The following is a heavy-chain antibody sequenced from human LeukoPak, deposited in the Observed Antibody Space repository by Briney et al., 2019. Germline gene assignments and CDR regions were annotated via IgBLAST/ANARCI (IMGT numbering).Heavy chain of an antibody. CDR2: IIPIFGTA. CDR3: ARSFQYGDYFDY. J-gene: IGHJ4*02. V-gene: IGHV1-69*05. CDR1: GYTFTSYG. D-gene: IGHD4-17*01. Sequence: SVKVSCKASGYTFTSYGISWVRQAPGQGLEWMGGIIPIFGTANYAQKFQGRVTITTDESTSTAYMELSSLRSEDTAVYYCARSFQYGDYFDYWGQGTLVTVSS.